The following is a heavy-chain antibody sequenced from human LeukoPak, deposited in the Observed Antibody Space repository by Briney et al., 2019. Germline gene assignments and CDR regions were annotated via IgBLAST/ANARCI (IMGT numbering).Heavy chain of an antibody. D-gene: IGHD2-15*01. CDR2: IYYSGST. J-gene: IGHJ4*02. CDR3: AREKSDCSGGSCYSVFDY. V-gene: IGHV4-59*01. Sequence: PSETLSLTCTVSGGSISSYYWSWIRQPPGKGLEWIGYIYYSGSTNYNPSLKSRVTISVDTSKNQFSLKLSSVTAADTAVYYCAREKSDCSGGSCYSVFDYWGQGTLVTVSS. CDR1: GGSISSYY.